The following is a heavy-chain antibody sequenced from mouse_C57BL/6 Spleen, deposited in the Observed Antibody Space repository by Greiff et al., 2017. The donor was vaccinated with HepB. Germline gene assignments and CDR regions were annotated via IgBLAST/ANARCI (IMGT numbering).Heavy chain of an antibody. D-gene: IGHD1-1*01. CDR1: GFTFSDYY. CDR2: ISNGGGST. J-gene: IGHJ4*01. Sequence: DVMLVESGGGLVQPGGSLKLSCAASGFTFSDYYMYWVRQTPEKRLEWVAYISNGGGSTYYPDTVKGRFTISRDNAKNTLYLQMSRLKSEDTAMYYCARDYYGSSYGAMDYWGQGTSVTVSS. V-gene: IGHV5-12*01. CDR3: ARDYYGSSYGAMDY.